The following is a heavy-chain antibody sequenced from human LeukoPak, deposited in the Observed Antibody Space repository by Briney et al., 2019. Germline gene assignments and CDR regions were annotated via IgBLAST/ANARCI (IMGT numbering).Heavy chain of an antibody. J-gene: IGHJ3*02. V-gene: IGHV4-59*12. Sequence: SETLSLTCTVSGGSISSYYWSWIRQPPGKGLEWIGYIYYSGSTYYNPSLKSRVTISVDTSKNQFSLKLSSVTAADTAVYYCARDQTKGVWSPQGGSGAFDIWGQGTMVTVSS. CDR1: GGSISSYY. D-gene: IGHD2-8*01. CDR3: ARDQTKGVWSPQGGSGAFDI. CDR2: IYYSGST.